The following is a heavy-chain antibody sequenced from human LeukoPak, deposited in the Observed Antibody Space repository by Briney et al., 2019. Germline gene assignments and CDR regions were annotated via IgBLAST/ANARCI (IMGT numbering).Heavy chain of an antibody. D-gene: IGHD2-2*01. J-gene: IGHJ4*02. V-gene: IGHV4-4*07. Sequence: SETLSLTCTVSGGSISSYYWSWIRQPAGKGLEWIGRIYTSGSTNYNPSLKSRVTMSVDTSKNQFSLKLSSVTAADAAVYYCARWGYCSTTSCFDYWGQGTLVTVSS. CDR1: GGSISSYY. CDR2: IYTSGST. CDR3: ARWGYCSTTSCFDY.